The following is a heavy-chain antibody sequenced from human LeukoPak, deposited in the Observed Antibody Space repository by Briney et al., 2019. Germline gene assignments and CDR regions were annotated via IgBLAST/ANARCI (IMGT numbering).Heavy chain of an antibody. Sequence: SETLSLTCTVSGYSISSGYYWGWIRQPPGEGLEWIGSIYYSGTTYYNPSLKSRVTISVDTSKNQFSLKLRSVTAADTAVYYCARHEWGITNAFDIWGQGTMVTVSS. CDR3: ARHEWGITNAFDI. CDR2: IYYSGTT. V-gene: IGHV4-38-2*02. J-gene: IGHJ3*02. CDR1: GYSISSGYY. D-gene: IGHD1-14*01.